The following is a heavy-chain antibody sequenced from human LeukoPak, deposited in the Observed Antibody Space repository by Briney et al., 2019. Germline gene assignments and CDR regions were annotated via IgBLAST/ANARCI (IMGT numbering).Heavy chain of an antibody. D-gene: IGHD4-17*01. CDR3: ARRKVTTDLDY. J-gene: IGHJ4*02. CDR2: IYYSGST. Sequence: PSETLSLTCTVSGGSISSGDYYWSWIRQPPGKGPEWIGYIYYSGSTSYNPSLKSRLTISLDTSKNQFSLKLRSVTAADTAVYYCARRKVTTDLDYWGQGTLVTVSS. CDR1: GGSISSGDYY. V-gene: IGHV4-30-4*01.